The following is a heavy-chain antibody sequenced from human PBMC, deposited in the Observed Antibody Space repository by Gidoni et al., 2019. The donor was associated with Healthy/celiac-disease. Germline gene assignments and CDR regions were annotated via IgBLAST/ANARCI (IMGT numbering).Heavy chain of an antibody. CDR1: GGSISSSS. CDR2: IYYSGST. D-gene: IGHD3-10*01. V-gene: IGHV4-59*01. Sequence: QVQLQESGPGLVKPSETLSLTCPVPGGSISSSSWSWIRQPPGKGLEWMGDIYYSGSTNYNPSLKSRVTISVDTSKNQFSLKLSSVTAADTAVYYCARSPMGRGADGRALKYYFDYWGQGTLVTVSS. CDR3: ARSPMGRGADGRALKYYFDY. J-gene: IGHJ4*02.